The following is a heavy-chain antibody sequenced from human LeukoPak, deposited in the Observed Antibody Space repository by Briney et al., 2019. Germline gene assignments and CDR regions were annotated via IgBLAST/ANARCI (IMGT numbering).Heavy chain of an antibody. CDR1: GDSVSSNSAA. CDR2: TNYMSKWYN. Sequence: SQTLSLTCAISGDSVSSNSAAWNWIRQYPSSGIEWLGRTNYMSKWYNDYAVSVKSRITIKPETSNNQSSLQLKSVTPEDTAVYYCARSHWNYDNWFDPWGQGPLVSVS. V-gene: IGHV6-1*01. CDR3: ARSHWNYDNWFDP. D-gene: IGHD1-7*01. J-gene: IGHJ5*02.